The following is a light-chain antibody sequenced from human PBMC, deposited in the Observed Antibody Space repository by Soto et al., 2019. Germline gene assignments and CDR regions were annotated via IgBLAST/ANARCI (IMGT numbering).Light chain of an antibody. J-gene: IGKJ2*02. V-gene: IGKV1-33*01. Sequence: IQMTQSPSSLSASVGDRVTITCQASQDITNYLIWYQQKPGKAPKLLIYDASSLGTGVSSRFSGSGSGTHFTLTISSLQPKDIATYYCQQFDSVPCTFGQGTKLEMK. CDR2: DAS. CDR3: QQFDSVPCT. CDR1: QDITNY.